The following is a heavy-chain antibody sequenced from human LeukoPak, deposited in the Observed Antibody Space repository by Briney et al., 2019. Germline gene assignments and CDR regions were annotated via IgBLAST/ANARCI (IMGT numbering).Heavy chain of an antibody. D-gene: IGHD3-3*01. V-gene: IGHV1-8*01. CDR1: GYTFTSYD. CDR2: MNPNSGNT. CDR3: ALGVVHRNWFDP. J-gene: IGHJ5*02. Sequence: ASVKVSCKASGYTFTSYDINWVRQAPGQGLEWMGWMNPNSGNTGYAQKFQGRVTMTRNTSISTAYMELSSLGSEDTAVYYCALGVVHRNWFDPWGQGTLVTVSS.